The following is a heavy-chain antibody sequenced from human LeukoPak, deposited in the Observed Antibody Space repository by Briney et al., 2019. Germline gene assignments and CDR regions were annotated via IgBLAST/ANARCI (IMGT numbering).Heavy chain of an antibody. V-gene: IGHV3-53*01. D-gene: IGHD4-17*01. J-gene: IGHJ6*02. CDR1: GFTVSSNY. CDR2: IYSGGST. Sequence: PGGSLRLSCAASGFTVSSNYMSWVRQAPGKGLDLVSVIYSGGSTYYADSVKGRFTISRDNSKNTLYLQMNSLRAEDTAVYYCARVGYGDYYYYYGMDVWGQGTTVTVSS. CDR3: ARVGYGDYYYYYGMDV.